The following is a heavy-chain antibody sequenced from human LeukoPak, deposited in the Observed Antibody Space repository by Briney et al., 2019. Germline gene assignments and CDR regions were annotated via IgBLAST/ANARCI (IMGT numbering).Heavy chain of an antibody. D-gene: IGHD3-9*01. J-gene: IGHJ3*02. Sequence: GGSLRLSCAASGFTFSNAWMSWVRQAPGKGLEWVGRIKSKTDGGTTEYAAPVKGRFTISRDDSKNTLYLQMNSLKTEDTAVYYCARRSQYYDILTGYYEADAFDIWGQGTMVTVSS. V-gene: IGHV3-15*01. CDR3: ARRSQYYDILTGYYEADAFDI. CDR2: IKSKTDGGTT. CDR1: GFTFSNAW.